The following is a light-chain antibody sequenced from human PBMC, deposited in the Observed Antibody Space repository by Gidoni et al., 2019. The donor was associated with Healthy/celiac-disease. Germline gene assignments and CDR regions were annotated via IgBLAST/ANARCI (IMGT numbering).Light chain of an antibody. CDR1: QSISSY. V-gene: IGKV1-39*01. J-gene: IGKJ2*01. CDR3: QQSYSTPPMYT. Sequence: DIQMTQSPPSLSASVGDRVTITCRASQSISSYLNWYQQKPGKAPKLLIYAASSLQSGVPSRFSGSGSGTDFTRTISSLQPEDFATYYCQQSYSTPPMYTFGQGTKLEFK. CDR2: AAS.